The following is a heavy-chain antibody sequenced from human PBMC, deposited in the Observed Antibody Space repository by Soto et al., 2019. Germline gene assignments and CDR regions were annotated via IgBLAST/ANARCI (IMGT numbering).Heavy chain of an antibody. CDR2: LSWNGVTI. V-gene: IGHV3-9*01. D-gene: IGHD3-22*01. CDR1: GFTFDDYA. CDR3: AASSADDSSDYSGVHYGMDV. J-gene: IGHJ6*02. Sequence: EVQLVESGGDLVQPGRSLRLSCAASGFTFDDYAMHWVLQVPGKGLQWVSGLSWNGVTIGYAASVKGRFTVSRDNAKKSLYLHMNDVRPDDTDLYYWAASSADDSSDYSGVHYGMDVWGLGTTVTVS.